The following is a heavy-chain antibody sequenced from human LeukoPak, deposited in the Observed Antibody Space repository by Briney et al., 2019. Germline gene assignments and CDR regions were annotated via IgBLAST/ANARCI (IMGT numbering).Heavy chain of an antibody. J-gene: IGHJ3*02. CDR1: GFTFDDYA. CDR2: ISWNSGSI. Sequence: GRSLRLSCAASGFTFDDYAMHWVRQAPGKGLEWVSGISWNSGSIGYADSVKGRFTISRDNAKNSLYLQMNSLRAEDMALYYCAKDIGWNYERRAFDIWGQGKMVTVSS. CDR3: AKDIGWNYERRAFDI. D-gene: IGHD1-7*01. V-gene: IGHV3-9*03.